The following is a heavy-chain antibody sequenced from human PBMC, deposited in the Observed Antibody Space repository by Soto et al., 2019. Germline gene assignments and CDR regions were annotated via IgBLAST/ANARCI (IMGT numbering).Heavy chain of an antibody. Sequence: GGSLRLSCAASGFTFSSYEMNWVRQAPGKGLEWVSYISSSGSTIYYADSVKGRFTISRDNAKNSLYLQMNSLRAEDTAVYYCASGGVAVAWYYYYYYGMDVWGQGTTVTVSS. CDR3: ASGGVAVAWYYYYYYGMDV. CDR2: ISSSGSTI. J-gene: IGHJ6*02. V-gene: IGHV3-48*03. D-gene: IGHD6-19*01. CDR1: GFTFSSYE.